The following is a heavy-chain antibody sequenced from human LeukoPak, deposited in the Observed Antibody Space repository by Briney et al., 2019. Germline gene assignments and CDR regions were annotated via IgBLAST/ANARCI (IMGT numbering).Heavy chain of an antibody. CDR2: IRYEGSNK. J-gene: IGHJ4*02. D-gene: IGHD4-17*01. V-gene: IGHV3-30*02. CDR3: AKDFAGYGDYGRLDY. Sequence: PGGSLRLSCAASGFTFSSYGMHWVRQAPGKGLEWVAFIRYEGSNKYYADSVKGRFTISRDNSKNTLYLQMNSLRAEDTAVYYCAKDFAGYGDYGRLDYWGQGTLVTVSS. CDR1: GFTFSSYG.